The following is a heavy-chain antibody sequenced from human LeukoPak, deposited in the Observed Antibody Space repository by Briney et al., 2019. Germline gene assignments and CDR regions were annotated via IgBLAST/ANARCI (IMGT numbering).Heavy chain of an antibody. CDR2: TSSDLNVK. J-gene: IGHJ3*02. Sequence: GGSLGLSCAASGFTFRNYVIHWVRQAPGKGLEWVAVTSSDLNVKLCADSVKGRFTISRDNSRSTLYLQMNSLRPEDTAIYYCAKQRDATTIFTIWGQGTMVTVSS. CDR1: GFTFRNYV. CDR3: AKQRDATTIFTI. V-gene: IGHV3-30*18. D-gene: IGHD2/OR15-2a*01.